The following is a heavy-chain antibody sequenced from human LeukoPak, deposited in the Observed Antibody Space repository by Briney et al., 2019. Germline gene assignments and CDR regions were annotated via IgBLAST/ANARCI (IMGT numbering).Heavy chain of an antibody. J-gene: IGHJ5*02. Sequence: PSETLSLTCTVSDGSISSSSYYWGWIRQPPGKGLEWIGSIYYSGSTYYNPSLKSRVTISVDTSKNQFSLKLSSVTAADTAVYYCAGSRDGYNWNWFDPWGQGTLVTVSS. CDR2: IYYSGST. D-gene: IGHD5-24*01. CDR3: AGSRDGYNWNWFDP. V-gene: IGHV4-39*01. CDR1: DGSISSSSYY.